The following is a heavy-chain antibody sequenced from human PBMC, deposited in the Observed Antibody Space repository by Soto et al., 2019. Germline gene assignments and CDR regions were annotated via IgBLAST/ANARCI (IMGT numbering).Heavy chain of an antibody. J-gene: IGHJ6*02. CDR3: ARDRRRRGHSSSQYYYYGMDV. D-gene: IGHD6-13*01. CDR2: ISYDGSNK. Sequence: GGSLRLSCAASGFTFSSYAMHWVRQAPGKGLEWVAVISYDGSNKYYADSVKGRFTISRDNSKNTLYLQMNSLRAEDTAVYYCARDRRRRGHSSSQYYYYGMDVWGQGTTVTVSS. CDR1: GFTFSSYA. V-gene: IGHV3-30-3*01.